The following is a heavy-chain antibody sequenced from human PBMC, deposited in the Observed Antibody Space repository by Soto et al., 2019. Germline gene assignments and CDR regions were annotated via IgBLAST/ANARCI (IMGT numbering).Heavy chain of an antibody. V-gene: IGHV4-31*02. CDR3: ALALGPTTGLDY. D-gene: IGHD1-26*01. CDR2: IFNSGTT. Sequence: QVQLQESGPGLVKPSQTLSLTCSVSGASTVSHYHWTWIRQPPGKGLEWMGYIFNSGTTFYNPSLTSRLSISMDTSGNHFSLERRSVTVADTAVYYCALALGPTTGLDYWGQGTLVTVSS. J-gene: IGHJ4*02. CDR1: GASTVSHYH.